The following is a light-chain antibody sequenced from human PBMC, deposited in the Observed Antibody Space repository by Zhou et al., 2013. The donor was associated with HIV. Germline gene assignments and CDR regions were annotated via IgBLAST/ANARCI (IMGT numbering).Light chain of an antibody. Sequence: DIQMTQSPSTLSASVGDRVTITCRASQSISSWLAWYQQKPGKAPKLLIYKTSSLESGVPSRFSGSGSGTDFTLTISSLQAEDFATYYCQQADSFPPFTFGLGTHLEMK. CDR3: QQADSFPPFT. CDR1: QSISSW. J-gene: IGKJ2*01. CDR2: KTS. V-gene: IGKV1-5*03.